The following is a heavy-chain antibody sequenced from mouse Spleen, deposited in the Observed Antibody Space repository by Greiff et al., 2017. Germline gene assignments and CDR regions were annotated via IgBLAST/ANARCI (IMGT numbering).Heavy chain of an antibody. CDR1: GYAFSSYW. CDR2: IYPGDGDT. V-gene: IGHV1-80*01. J-gene: IGHJ2*01. CDR3: SRGSIPSSPFDY. D-gene: IGHD1-1*01. Sequence: VQLQESGAELVRPGSSVKISCKASGYAFSSYWMNWVKQRPGQGLEWIGQIYPGDGDTNYNGEFKGKATLTADKSSSTAYMQLSSLTSEDSAVYYCSRGSIPSSPFDYWGQGTTLTVSS.